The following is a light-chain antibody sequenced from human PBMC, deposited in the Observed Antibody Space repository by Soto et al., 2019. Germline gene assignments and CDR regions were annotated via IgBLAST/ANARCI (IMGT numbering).Light chain of an antibody. Sequence: GDRGTITCQANQDIRNYLNWYQHKAGQAPKLLIYDASSLETGVPSRFSGSGSGTHFTLTIASLQPEDTATYYCQQYDTLPPGYTFGQGTKLQI. V-gene: IGKV1-33*01. J-gene: IGKJ2*01. CDR1: QDIRNY. CDR3: QQYDTLPPGYT. CDR2: DAS.